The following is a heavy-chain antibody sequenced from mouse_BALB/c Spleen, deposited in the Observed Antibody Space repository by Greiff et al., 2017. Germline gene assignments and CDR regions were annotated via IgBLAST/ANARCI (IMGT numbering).Heavy chain of an antibody. D-gene: IGHD2-3*01. J-gene: IGHJ2*01. CDR2: IWSGGST. Sequence: QVQLQQSGPGLVQPSQSLSITCTVSGFSLTSYGVHWVRQSPGKGLEWLGVIWSGGSTDYNAAFISRLSISKDNSKSQVFFKMNSLQANDTAIYYCARMDAYDGYYFDYWGQGTTLTVSS. CDR3: ARMDAYDGYYFDY. V-gene: IGHV2-2*02. CDR1: GFSLTSYG.